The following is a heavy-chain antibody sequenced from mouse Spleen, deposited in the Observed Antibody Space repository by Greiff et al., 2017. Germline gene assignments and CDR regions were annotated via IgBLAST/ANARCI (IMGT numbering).Heavy chain of an antibody. CDR1: GYTFTSYW. CDR3: ARTWSVRRGYYAMDY. J-gene: IGHJ4*01. D-gene: IGHD2-14*01. Sequence: QVQLQQPGAELVKPGASVKLSCKASGYTFTSYWMHWVKQRPGQGLEWIGMIHPNSGSTNYNEKFKSKATLTVDKSSSTAYMQLSSLTSEDSAVYYCARTWSVRRGYYAMDYWGQGTSVTVSS. V-gene: IGHV1-64*01. CDR2: IHPNSGST.